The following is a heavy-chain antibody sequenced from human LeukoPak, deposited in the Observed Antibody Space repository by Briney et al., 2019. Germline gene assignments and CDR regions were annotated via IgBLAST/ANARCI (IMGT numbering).Heavy chain of an antibody. D-gene: IGHD2-15*01. V-gene: IGHV4-59*03. Sequence: PSETLSLTCTASGGSTSRYYWSWIRQPPGKGLEWIGYIYYSGITNYNPSPARRVTISVDTSKNQFSLKLSSVTAADTAVYYCARLPYCSGGSCYFDNWGQGALVTVSS. CDR2: IYYSGIT. CDR1: GGSTSRYY. J-gene: IGHJ4*02. CDR3: ARLPYCSGGSCYFDN.